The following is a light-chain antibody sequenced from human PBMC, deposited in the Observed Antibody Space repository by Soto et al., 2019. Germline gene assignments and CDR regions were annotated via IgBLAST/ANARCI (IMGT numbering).Light chain of an antibody. CDR3: LKHKSYPWT. Sequence: DIQMTQSPSDMSASVGDRVTITCRASQDISNFLVWFQQRPGKVPKRLMYSANRLESGVPSRFSGSGSGTEFTLTISSLQPEDFATYYCLKHKSYPWTFCQGTKVEIK. J-gene: IGKJ1*01. V-gene: IGKV1-17*03. CDR2: SAN. CDR1: QDISNF.